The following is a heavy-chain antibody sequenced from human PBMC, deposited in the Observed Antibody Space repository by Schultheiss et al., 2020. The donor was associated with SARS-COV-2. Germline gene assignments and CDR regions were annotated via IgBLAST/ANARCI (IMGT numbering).Heavy chain of an antibody. V-gene: IGHV3-7*05. CDR3: AGAWG. Sequence: GESLKISCAASGFTFSVYWMSWVRQAPGKGLEWVANIKQDGSEKYYVDSVKGRFTISRDNPKNSLYLQMNSLRVEDTAVYYCAGAWGWGQGTLVTVSS. D-gene: IGHD3-16*01. J-gene: IGHJ4*02. CDR1: GFTFSVYW. CDR2: IKQDGSEK.